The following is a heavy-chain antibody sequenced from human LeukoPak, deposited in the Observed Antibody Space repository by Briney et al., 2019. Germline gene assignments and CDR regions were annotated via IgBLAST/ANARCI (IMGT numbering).Heavy chain of an antibody. V-gene: IGHV4-61*02. J-gene: IGHJ2*01. D-gene: IGHD3-10*01. Sequence: PSQTLSLTCTVSGGSISSGSYYWSWIRQPAGKGLEWIGRIYSSGSTNYNPSLKSRVTISLDTSKNQFSLKLSSVTAADTAVYYCARGWYYYGSGGPEQEWYFDLWGRGTLVTVSS. CDR3: ARGWYYYGSGGPEQEWYFDL. CDR2: IYSSGST. CDR1: GGSISSGSYY.